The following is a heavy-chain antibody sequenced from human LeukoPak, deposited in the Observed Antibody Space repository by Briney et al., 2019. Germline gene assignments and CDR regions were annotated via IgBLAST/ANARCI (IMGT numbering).Heavy chain of an antibody. CDR3: ARERNMVRGVIPQL. D-gene: IGHD3-10*01. Sequence: GGSLRLSCAASGFTFSSYWMHGVRKAPGKGLVWGSRINSDGSSTSYADSVKGRFTISRDNAKNTLYLQMNSLRAEDTAVYYCARERNMVRGVIPQLWGQGTLVTVSS. CDR1: GFTFSSYW. J-gene: IGHJ4*02. V-gene: IGHV3-74*01. CDR2: INSDGSST.